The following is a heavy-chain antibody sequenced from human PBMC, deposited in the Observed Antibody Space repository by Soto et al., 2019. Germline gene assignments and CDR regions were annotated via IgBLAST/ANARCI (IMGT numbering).Heavy chain of an antibody. V-gene: IGHV4-34*01. J-gene: IGHJ4*02. D-gene: IGHD4-4*01. CDR3: ARGLYRDYSNPYYFDY. CDR1: GGSFSGYY. CDR2: INHSGST. Sequence: SETLSLTCAVYGGSFSGYYWSWIRQPPGKGLEWIGEINHSGSTNYNPSLKSRVTISVDTSKNQFSLKLSSVTAADTAVYYCARGLYRDYSNPYYFDYWGQGTLVTVSS.